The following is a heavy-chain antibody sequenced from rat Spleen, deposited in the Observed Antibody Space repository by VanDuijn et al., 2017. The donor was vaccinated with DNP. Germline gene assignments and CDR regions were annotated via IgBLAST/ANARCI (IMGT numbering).Heavy chain of an antibody. Sequence: EVQLVESGGGLVQPGRSLKLSCAASGFTFSDYYMAWVRQAPKKGLEWVAYIRYDGGSTYYGDSVKGRFTISRANVKSTLYLQMNSLRSEDMATYYCARHVLPLRVWDYWGQGVMVTVSS. CDR2: IRYDGGST. D-gene: IGHD1-7*01. V-gene: IGHV5-22*01. CDR1: GFTFSDYY. J-gene: IGHJ2*01. CDR3: ARHVLPLRVWDY.